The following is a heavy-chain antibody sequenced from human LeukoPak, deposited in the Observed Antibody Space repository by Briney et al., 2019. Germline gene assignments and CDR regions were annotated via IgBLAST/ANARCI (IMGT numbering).Heavy chain of an antibody. CDR2: INHSGST. D-gene: IGHD3-9*01. V-gene: IGHV4-34*01. J-gene: IGHJ4*02. CDR1: GGSFSGYY. Sequence: SETLSLTCAVYGGSFSGYYWSWIRQPPGKGLEWIGEINHSGSTNYNPSLKSRVNISVDTSKNQFSLKLSSVTAADTAVYYCARAYYDILTGYLHFDYWGQGTLVTVSS. CDR3: ARAYYDILTGYLHFDY.